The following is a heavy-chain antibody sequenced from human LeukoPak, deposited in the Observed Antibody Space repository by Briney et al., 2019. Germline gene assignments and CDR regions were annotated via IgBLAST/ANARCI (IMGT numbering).Heavy chain of an antibody. CDR3: GAGYYHDSSMNY. D-gene: IGHD3-22*01. Sequence: GGSLRLSCAASGFTFDDYAMHWVRQAPGKGLEWVSGISWNSGSIGYADSVKGRFTISRDNAKNSLYLQMNSLRAEDTALYYYGAGYYHDSSMNYWGQGTLVTVSS. V-gene: IGHV3-9*01. CDR2: ISWNSGSI. CDR1: GFTFDDYA. J-gene: IGHJ4*02.